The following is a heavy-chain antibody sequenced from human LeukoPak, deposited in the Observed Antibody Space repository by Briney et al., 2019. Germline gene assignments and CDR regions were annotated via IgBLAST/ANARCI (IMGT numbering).Heavy chain of an antibody. D-gene: IGHD7-27*01. CDR3: ASPLLETGEFQGY. V-gene: IGHV3-7*01. CDR1: GFTFNSYW. J-gene: IGHJ4*02. CDR2: VKPDGTET. Sequence: GGSLRLSCAASGFTFNSYWMYWVRQTPGKQLEWLASVKPDGTETYYADSVRGRFTISRDNAKNSLYLQMNSLRAEDTGIYYCASPLLETGEFQGYWGQGTLVTVSS.